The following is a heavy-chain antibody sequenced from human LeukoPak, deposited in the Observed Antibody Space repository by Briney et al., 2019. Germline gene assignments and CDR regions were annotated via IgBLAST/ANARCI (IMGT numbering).Heavy chain of an antibody. D-gene: IGHD4-11*01. Sequence: SDTLSLMCTLWGGFMSPQDGICIRGPPGRGLEWFGYKYYSGSTHYNLSLKSRVPISVDTSKHQFPLRLTSDTAADTAEYYCVRTLYSHYIDYRGEGTLFTVSS. CDR3: VRTLYSHYIDY. CDR1: GGFMSPQD. J-gene: IGHJ4*02. CDR2: KYYSGST. V-gene: IGHV4-59*08.